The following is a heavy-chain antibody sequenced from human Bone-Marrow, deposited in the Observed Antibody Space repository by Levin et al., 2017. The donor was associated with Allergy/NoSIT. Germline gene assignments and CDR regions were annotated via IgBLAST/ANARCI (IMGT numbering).Heavy chain of an antibody. CDR3: AKEAMVDYWYFDL. Sequence: LSLTCAASGFTFRSYAMNWVRQAPGKGLEWVSSISGSGGSTYYADSVKGRFTISRDNSKSTLYLQMNSLRAEDTAVYYCAKEAMVDYWYFDLWGRGTLVTVSS. CDR2: ISGSGGST. J-gene: IGHJ2*01. V-gene: IGHV3-23*01. CDR1: GFTFRSYA. D-gene: IGHD5-18*01.